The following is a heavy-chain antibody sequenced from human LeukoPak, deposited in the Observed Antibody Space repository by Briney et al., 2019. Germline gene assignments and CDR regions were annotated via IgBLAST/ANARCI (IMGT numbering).Heavy chain of an antibody. J-gene: IGHJ4*02. CDR1: GDSVSSNNAA. D-gene: IGHD7-27*01. Sequence: SQTLSLTCAISGDSVSSNNAAWNWIRQSPSRGLEWLGRTYFRSKWYNDYAVSVKSRISINADTSKNQFSLRLNSVTPEDTAVYYCAKGWGFDCWGQGTLVTVSS. CDR2: TYFRSKWYN. CDR3: AKGWGFDC. V-gene: IGHV6-1*01.